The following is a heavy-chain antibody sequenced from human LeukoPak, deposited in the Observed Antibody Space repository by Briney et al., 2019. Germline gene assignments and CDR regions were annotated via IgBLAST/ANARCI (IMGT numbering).Heavy chain of an antibody. CDR2: IYYSGST. CDR1: GGSISSYY. V-gene: IGHV4-59*01. CDR3: ARSTPNYDILTEPDY. Sequence: SSETLSLTCTVSGGSISSYYWSWIRQPPGKGLEWIGYIYYSGSTNYNPSLKSRVTISVDTSKNQFSLKLSSVTAADTAVYYCARSTPNYDILTEPDYWGQGTLVTVSS. J-gene: IGHJ4*02. D-gene: IGHD3-9*01.